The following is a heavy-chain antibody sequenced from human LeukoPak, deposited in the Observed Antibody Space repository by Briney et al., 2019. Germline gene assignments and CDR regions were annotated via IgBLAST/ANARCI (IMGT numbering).Heavy chain of an antibody. Sequence: ASVKVSCKASGYTFTGYYMHWVRQAPGQGLEWMGWINPNSGGTNYAQKFQGWVTMTRDTSISTAYMELSRLRSDDTAVYYCARHMDYYYYGMDVWGQGTTATVSS. CDR3: ARHMDYYYYGMDV. CDR1: GYTFTGYY. V-gene: IGHV1-2*04. CDR2: INPNSGGT. J-gene: IGHJ6*02.